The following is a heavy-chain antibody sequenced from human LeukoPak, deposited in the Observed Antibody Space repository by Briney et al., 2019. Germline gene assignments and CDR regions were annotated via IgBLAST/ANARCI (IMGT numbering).Heavy chain of an antibody. CDR3: TTPTCSGGSCYPNPYYYYYGMDV. Sequence: PGGSLRLSCAASGFTFSNAWMSWVRQAPGKGLEWVGRIKSKTDGGTTDYAAPVKGRFTISRDDSKNTLYLQMNSLKTEDTAVYYCTTPTCSGGSCYPNPYYYYYGMDVWGQGTTVTVS. CDR1: GFTFSNAW. CDR2: IKSKTDGGTT. V-gene: IGHV3-15*01. J-gene: IGHJ6*02. D-gene: IGHD2-15*01.